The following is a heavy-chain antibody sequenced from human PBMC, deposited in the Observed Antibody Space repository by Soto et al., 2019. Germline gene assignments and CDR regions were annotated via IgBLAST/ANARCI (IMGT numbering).Heavy chain of an antibody. D-gene: IGHD3-10*01. CDR1: GFTFTTYW. CDR3: ARAGSENEY. V-gene: IGHV3-7*05. CDR2: IKEDGTEK. Sequence: EVQLVESGGGLVQPRGSLRLSCAVSGFTFTTYWMTWVRQAPGKGLEWVANIKEDGTEKNYLDSVGGRFSISRDNAKNSLFLQMNSLRADDSAIYYCARAGSENEYWGQGTLVTVSS. J-gene: IGHJ4*02.